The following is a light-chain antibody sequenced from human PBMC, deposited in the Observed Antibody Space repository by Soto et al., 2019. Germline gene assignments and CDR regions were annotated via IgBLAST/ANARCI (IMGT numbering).Light chain of an antibody. V-gene: IGKV1-39*01. Sequence: DIQRTQSPSSLSASVGDSVTITCRASQHIKTYLNWYQQKPGKAPNLLIYAASSLHSGVPSRFSGSGSGTDFTLTISSLQPEDFATYYCQQSFSSPPWTFGQGTKVDIK. CDR1: QHIKTY. CDR2: AAS. J-gene: IGKJ1*01. CDR3: QQSFSSPPWT.